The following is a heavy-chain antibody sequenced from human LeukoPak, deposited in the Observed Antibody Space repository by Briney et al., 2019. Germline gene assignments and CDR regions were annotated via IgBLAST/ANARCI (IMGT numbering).Heavy chain of an antibody. J-gene: IGHJ5*02. V-gene: IGHV3-21*01. CDR1: GFTFSSYS. CDR3: ARDPSLGVTIFGVVTDYNWFDP. D-gene: IGHD3-3*01. CDR2: ISSSSSYI. Sequence: GGSLRLSCAASGFTFSSYSMNWVRQAPGKGLEWVSSISSSSSYIYYADSVKGRFTISRDNAKNSLYLQMNSLRAEDTAVYYRARDPSLGVTIFGVVTDYNWFDPWGQGTLVTVSS.